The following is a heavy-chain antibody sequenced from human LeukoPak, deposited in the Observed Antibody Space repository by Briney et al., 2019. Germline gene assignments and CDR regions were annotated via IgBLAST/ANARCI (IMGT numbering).Heavy chain of an antibody. CDR3: ARHTAAAGAHYYYGMDV. D-gene: IGHD6-13*01. V-gene: IGHV4-39*01. Sequence: PSETLSLTCSVAGGSISESGYYWGWIRQSPGKGLEWIGTIYYSGNTYYNPSLESRGTMSVGTSRNQLFLILTSVTAADTATYYCARHTAAAGAHYYYGMDVWGPGTTVTVSS. CDR2: IYYSGNT. CDR1: GGSISESGYY. J-gene: IGHJ6*02.